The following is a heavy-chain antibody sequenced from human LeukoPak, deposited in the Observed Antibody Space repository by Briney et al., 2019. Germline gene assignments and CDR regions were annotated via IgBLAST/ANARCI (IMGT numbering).Heavy chain of an antibody. Sequence: GGSLRLSCAASGFTFNTYRMSWVRQAPGKGLEWVANIKHNGSAENYVDSVKGRFTISRDNAKGSLSLQMNSLRGEDTAVYYCARDLYYYDSSGYYRGLDYWGQGTLVTVSS. CDR3: ARDLYYYDSSGYYRGLDY. V-gene: IGHV3-7*01. D-gene: IGHD3-22*01. CDR1: GFTFNTYR. J-gene: IGHJ4*02. CDR2: IKHNGSAE.